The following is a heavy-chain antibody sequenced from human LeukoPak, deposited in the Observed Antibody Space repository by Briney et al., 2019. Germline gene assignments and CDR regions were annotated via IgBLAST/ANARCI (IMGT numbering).Heavy chain of an antibody. D-gene: IGHD2-15*01. CDR2: MKQDGSER. Sequence: PGGSLRLSCAASGFTFSSDGMCWGCQGPRPGLERVANMKQDGSERYYVDSVKGQFPITRDNAKSSLYLQMSSLRAEDTAVYYCAKAATDAFDIWGQGTMVTVSS. CDR3: AKAATDAFDI. V-gene: IGHV3-7*05. J-gene: IGHJ3*02. CDR1: GFTFSSDG.